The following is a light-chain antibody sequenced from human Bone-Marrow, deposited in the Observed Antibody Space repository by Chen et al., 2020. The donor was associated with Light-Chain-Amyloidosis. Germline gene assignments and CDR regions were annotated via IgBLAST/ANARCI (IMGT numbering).Light chain of an antibody. Sequence: SYVLTQPSSVSVAPGQTATIACGGNTIGSTSVHWYQQTPGQAPLLVVYDDRDRPSGIPERLSGSNSGNTATLTISRVEAGDEADYYCQVWDRSSDRPVFGGGTKLTVL. J-gene: IGLJ3*02. CDR3: QVWDRSSDRPV. CDR1: TIGSTS. V-gene: IGLV3-21*02. CDR2: DDR.